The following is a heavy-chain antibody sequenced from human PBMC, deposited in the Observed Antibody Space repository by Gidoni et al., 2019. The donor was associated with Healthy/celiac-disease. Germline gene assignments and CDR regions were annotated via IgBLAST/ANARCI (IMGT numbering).Heavy chain of an antibody. CDR3: AKTLGGYYYDSSGYSRVWFDP. J-gene: IGHJ5*02. V-gene: IGHV3-23*01. Sequence: EVQLLESGGGLVQPGGSLRLSCAASGFTFSSYAMSWVRQAPGKGLEWVSAISGSGGSTYYADSVKGRFTISRDNSKNTLYLQMNSLRAEDTAVYYCAKTLGGYYYDSSGYSRVWFDPWGQGTLVTVSS. CDR2: ISGSGGST. D-gene: IGHD3-22*01. CDR1: GFTFSSYA.